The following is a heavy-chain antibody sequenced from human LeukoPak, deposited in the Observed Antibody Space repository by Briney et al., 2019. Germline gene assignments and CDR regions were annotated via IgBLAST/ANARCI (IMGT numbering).Heavy chain of an antibody. CDR1: GFTFSDYN. V-gene: IGHV3-11*04. Sequence: GGSLRLSCAASGFTFSDYNMRWIRQAPGKGLEWVSSISRSGSTKYYADSVKGRFTISRDNAKNSLFLQMNSLRAEDTAVYYCTRDEDFYSSSSDYWGQGTLVTVSS. CDR3: TRDEDFYSSSSDY. J-gene: IGHJ4*02. D-gene: IGHD6-6*01. CDR2: ISRSGSTK.